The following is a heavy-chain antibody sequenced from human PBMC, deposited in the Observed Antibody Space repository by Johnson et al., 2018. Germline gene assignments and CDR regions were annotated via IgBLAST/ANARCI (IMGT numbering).Heavy chain of an antibody. Sequence: VQLVQSGGGLVQPGRSLRLSCAASGFTFDDYAMHWVRQAPGKGLEWVAGISWNRGSIGYADSVKGRFTISRDNAHTSLYLQLNSLRPEDTALYYCAKDTGSSVYYYYMDVWGKGTTFTVSS. CDR3: AKDTGSSVYYYYMDV. CDR1: GFTFDDYA. V-gene: IGHV3-9*01. J-gene: IGHJ6*03. CDR2: ISWNRGSI. D-gene: IGHD6-6*01.